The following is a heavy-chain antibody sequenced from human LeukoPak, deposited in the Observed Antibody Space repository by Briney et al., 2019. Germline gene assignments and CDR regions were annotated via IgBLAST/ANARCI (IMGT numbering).Heavy chain of an antibody. D-gene: IGHD6-13*01. J-gene: IGHJ4*02. Sequence: ASVKVSCKASGHTFTSYDINWVRQATGQGLEWMGWMNPDSGNTGYAQKFQGRVTMTRNPSISTAYMELSSLTSEDTAVYYCARRIAAAGVGIVYWGQGTLVAVSS. CDR3: ARRIAAAGVGIVY. CDR2: MNPDSGNT. V-gene: IGHV1-8*01. CDR1: GHTFTSYD.